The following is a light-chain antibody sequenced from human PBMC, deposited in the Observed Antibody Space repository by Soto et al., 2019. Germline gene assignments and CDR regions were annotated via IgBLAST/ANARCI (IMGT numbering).Light chain of an antibody. Sequence: DIKMTQSPSTVSAFVGDRVTITSRASQSISTSLAWYQQKPGKAPKLMIYKASTLKSGVPSRFSGSGSGTEFTLTISSLQPDDVATYYCQHYNSYSEAFCQGTKVDIK. V-gene: IGKV1-5*03. J-gene: IGKJ1*01. CDR3: QHYNSYSEA. CDR2: KAS. CDR1: QSISTS.